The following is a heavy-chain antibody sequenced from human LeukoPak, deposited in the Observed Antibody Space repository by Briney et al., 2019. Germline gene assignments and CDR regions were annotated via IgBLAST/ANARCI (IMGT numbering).Heavy chain of an antibody. CDR1: GYSISSGFY. Sequence: SETLSLTCTVSGYSISSGFYWGWFRQTPGKGLEWIGSIHYSGRTYDNPSLKSRVTISLDTSKNQFSLKLSSVTAADTAVYYCARGFRGPNFDYWGQGTLVTVSS. J-gene: IGHJ4*02. D-gene: IGHD3-10*01. CDR2: IHYSGRT. V-gene: IGHV4-38-2*02. CDR3: ARGFRGPNFDY.